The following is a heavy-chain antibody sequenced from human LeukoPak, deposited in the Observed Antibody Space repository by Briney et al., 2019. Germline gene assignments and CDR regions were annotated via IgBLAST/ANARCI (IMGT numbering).Heavy chain of an antibody. CDR1: GYTFTSYG. CDR2: ISAYNGNT. D-gene: IGHD6-13*01. V-gene: IGHV1-18*01. J-gene: IGHJ3*02. Sequence: ASVKVSCKASGYTFTSYGISWVRQAPGQGLEWMGWISAYNGNTNYAQKLQGRVTMTTDTSTSTAYMELRSLRSDDTAVYYCARDIAAAAFPIHDAFDIWGQGTMVTVSS. CDR3: ARDIAAAAFPIHDAFDI.